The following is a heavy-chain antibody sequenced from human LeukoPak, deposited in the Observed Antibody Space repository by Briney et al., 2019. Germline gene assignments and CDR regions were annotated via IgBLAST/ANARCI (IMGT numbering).Heavy chain of an antibody. V-gene: IGHV1-2*02. CDR1: EYTFTRYY. D-gene: IGHD5-18*01. CDR2: INPNSSGT. CDR3: ARERSGANSYGYWEY. J-gene: IGHJ4*02. Sequence: ASVKVSCKASEYTFTRYYMHWVRQAPGQGLEWMGWINPNSSGTNYAQQFKGRVTMTRDTSISTAYMEVSSLRSDDTAVYYCARERSGANSYGYWEYWGQGTLVTVSS.